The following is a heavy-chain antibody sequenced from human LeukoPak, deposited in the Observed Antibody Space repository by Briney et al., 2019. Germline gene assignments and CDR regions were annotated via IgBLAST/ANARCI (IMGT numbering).Heavy chain of an antibody. J-gene: IGHJ4*02. CDR1: GYTFTSYG. Sequence: ASVKVSCKASGYTFTSYGISGVRQAPGQGLEWMGWITTYNGNTDYAQNLQGRVTMTTDTSTSTADMELRSLRSDDTAVYYCARVVGAIDYWGQGTLVTVSS. D-gene: IGHD1-26*01. V-gene: IGHV1-18*01. CDR2: ITTYNGNT. CDR3: ARVVGAIDY.